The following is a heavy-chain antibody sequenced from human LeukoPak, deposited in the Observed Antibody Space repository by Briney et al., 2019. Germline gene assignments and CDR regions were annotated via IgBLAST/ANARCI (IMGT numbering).Heavy chain of an antibody. CDR2: INHSGST. Sequence: SETLSLTCAVYGGSFSGYYWSWIRQPPGKGLEWIGEINHSGSTNYNPSLKSRVTISVDTSKNQFSLKLSSVTAADTAVYYCARARGQQLGTGAFDIWGQGTMVTVSS. CDR1: GGSFSGYY. CDR3: ARARGQQLGTGAFDI. V-gene: IGHV4-34*01. J-gene: IGHJ3*02. D-gene: IGHD6-13*01.